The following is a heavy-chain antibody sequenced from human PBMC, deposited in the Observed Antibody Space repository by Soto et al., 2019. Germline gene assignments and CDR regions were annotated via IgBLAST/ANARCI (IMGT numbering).Heavy chain of an antibody. CDR2: IPQDGVDG. CDR1: GFTFSMYS. CDR3: ARDHLILTAHDFFYGSDV. J-gene: IGHJ6*02. D-gene: IGHD2-8*02. V-gene: IGHV3-7*03. Sequence: DVKLVESGGGLVQPGDSLRLSCAVSGFTFSMYSMSWVRQSPGKGLEWVAKIPQDGVDGHYADSVKGRFTISRDNGKNSLYLQLNILRAEDTAVYYCARDHLILTAHDFFYGSDVWGRGATVTVSS.